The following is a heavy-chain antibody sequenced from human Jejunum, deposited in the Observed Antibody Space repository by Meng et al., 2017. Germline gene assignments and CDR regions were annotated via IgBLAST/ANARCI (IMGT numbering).Heavy chain of an antibody. Sequence: QLQLQESVPGLVKPSETLSPTCTVSVCSISTSSYYWGWIRQAPGKGLEWIGNIYYSGSTYYNSSLKSRVTISVDTSKNQFSLTLSAVTAADTAVYYCARSPQYYDSSGFAFDPWGQGTLVTVSS. CDR1: VCSISTSSYY. CDR3: ARSPQYYDSSGFAFDP. D-gene: IGHD3-22*01. CDR2: IYYSGST. J-gene: IGHJ5*02. V-gene: IGHV4-39*01.